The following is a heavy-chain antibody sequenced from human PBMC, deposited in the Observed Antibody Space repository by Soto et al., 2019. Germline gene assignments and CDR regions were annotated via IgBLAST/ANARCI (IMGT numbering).Heavy chain of an antibody. CDR1: GGTFNSYA. CDR2: IIPIFGTA. CDR3: ARVSRASLWFGAQDY. D-gene: IGHD3-10*01. J-gene: IGHJ4*02. Sequence: QVQLVQSGAEVKKPGSSVKVSCKASGGTFNSYAISWVRQAPGQGLEWMGGIIPIFGTANYAQKFQGRVTITADESTSTAYMELSSLRSEDTAVYYCARVSRASLWFGAQDYWGQGTLVTVSS. V-gene: IGHV1-69*01.